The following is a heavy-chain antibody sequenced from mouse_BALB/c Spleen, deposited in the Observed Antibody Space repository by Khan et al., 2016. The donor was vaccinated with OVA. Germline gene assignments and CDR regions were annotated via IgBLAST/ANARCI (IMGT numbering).Heavy chain of an antibody. CDR2: INPRSDYT. V-gene: IGHV1-4*01. Sequence: VQLQQSGAELARPGASVKMSCKASGYTFTSHTMHWVKQRPGQGLEWIGYINPRSDYTQYNQKFNDKATLTADISSSTAYMQLTSLTSEDSSVYYCARRRTEYGLAYWGQGTAVTVSS. CDR3: ARRRTEYGLAY. J-gene: IGHJ4*01. CDR1: GYTFTSHT. D-gene: IGHD1-1*02.